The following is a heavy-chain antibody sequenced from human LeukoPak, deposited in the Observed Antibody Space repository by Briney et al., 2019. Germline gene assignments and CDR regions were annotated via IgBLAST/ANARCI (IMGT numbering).Heavy chain of an antibody. CDR3: TTDRNVLRYFDWHPGTPDAFDI. Sequence: GGSLRPSCAASGFTFSNAWMSWVRQAPGKGLEWVGRIKSKTDGGTTDYAAPVKGRFTISRDDSKNTLYLQMNSLKTEDTAVYYCTTDRNVLRYFDWHPGTPDAFDIWGQGTMVTVSS. CDR2: IKSKTDGGTT. V-gene: IGHV3-15*01. D-gene: IGHD3-9*01. CDR1: GFTFSNAW. J-gene: IGHJ3*02.